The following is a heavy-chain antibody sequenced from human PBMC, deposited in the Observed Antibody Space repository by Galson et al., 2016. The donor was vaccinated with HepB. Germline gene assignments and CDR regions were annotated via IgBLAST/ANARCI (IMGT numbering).Heavy chain of an antibody. CDR2: IYHSGTT. Sequence: SETLSLTCVISGGSISSTNWWNWVRQPPGKGLEWIGEIYHSGTTNYNPSLQSRVTLSVDKSNKQCSLKLTSGTAADTVVYYCARDQAGKILRRPLGYWGQGTLVTVSS. V-gene: IGHV4-4*02. CDR1: GGSISSTNW. J-gene: IGHJ4*02. CDR3: ARDQAGKILRRPLGY. D-gene: IGHD4-17*01.